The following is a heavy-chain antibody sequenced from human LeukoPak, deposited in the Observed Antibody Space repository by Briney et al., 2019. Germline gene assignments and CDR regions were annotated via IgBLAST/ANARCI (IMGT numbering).Heavy chain of an antibody. J-gene: IGHJ4*02. CDR3: AKVGYYDSKLDY. Sequence: SGGSLRLSCAASGFTVSSNFMSWVRQAPGKGLEWVSVIYSGVTTYYADSVKGRFTISRDNSKNTLYLQMDSLRAEDTAVYYCAKVGYYDSKLDYWGQGTLVTVSS. D-gene: IGHD3-22*01. CDR2: IYSGVTT. V-gene: IGHV3-66*01. CDR1: GFTVSSNF.